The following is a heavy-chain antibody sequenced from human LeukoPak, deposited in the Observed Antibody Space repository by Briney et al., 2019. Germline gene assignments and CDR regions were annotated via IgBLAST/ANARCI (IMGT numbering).Heavy chain of an antibody. CDR2: INPNGGGT. V-gene: IGHV1-2*02. J-gene: IGHJ4*02. CDR1: GYTFTGYY. Sequence: ASVKVSCKASGYTFTGYYMHWVRQAPGQGLEWMGWINPNGGGTNYAQEFQGRVTMTRDTSISTAYMELSRLRSDDTAVYYCARGPGGWYSPVDYWGQGTLVTVSS. CDR3: ARGPGGWYSPVDY. D-gene: IGHD6-19*01.